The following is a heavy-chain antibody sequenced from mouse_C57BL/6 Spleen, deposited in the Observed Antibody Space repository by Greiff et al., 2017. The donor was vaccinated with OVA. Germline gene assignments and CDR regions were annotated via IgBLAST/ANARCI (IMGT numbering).Heavy chain of an antibody. CDR3: TRETYYSNFFDY. V-gene: IGHV5-9-1*02. D-gene: IGHD2-5*01. Sequence: EVKLQESGEGLVKPGGSLKLSCAASGFTFSSYAMSWVRQTPEKRLEWVAYISSGGDYIYYADTVKGRFTIYRDNDRNTLYLQMSSLKSEDTAMYYCTRETYYSNFFDYGGQGTTLTVSS. CDR1: GFTFSSYA. J-gene: IGHJ2*01. CDR2: ISSGGDYI.